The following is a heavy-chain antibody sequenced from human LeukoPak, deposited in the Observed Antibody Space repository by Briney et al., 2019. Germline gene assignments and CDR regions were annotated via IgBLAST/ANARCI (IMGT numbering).Heavy chain of an antibody. D-gene: IGHD1-26*01. CDR1: GFRFRNYW. V-gene: IGHV3-7*01. Sequence: PGGSLRLPCVASGFRFRNYWMAWIHHAPGRGLEWVANINEDGNEKYYLDSVRGRFIISRDNARNSLFLQMNSLRGDDTGVYYCAKELVVGPAEYFQSWGQGTLVAVSS. J-gene: IGHJ1*01. CDR2: INEDGNEK. CDR3: AKELVVGPAEYFQS.